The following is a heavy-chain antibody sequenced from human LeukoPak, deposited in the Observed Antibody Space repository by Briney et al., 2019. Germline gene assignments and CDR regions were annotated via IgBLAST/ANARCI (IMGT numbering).Heavy chain of an antibody. Sequence: PSETLSLTCAVSGGSITNSNWWSWVRQPPGKGLEWIGYIYYSGSTYYNPSLKSRVTISVDTSKNQFSLKLSSVTAADTAVYYCAGSSGSYYHFQHWGQGTLVTVSS. D-gene: IGHD3-10*01. J-gene: IGHJ1*01. CDR1: GGSITNSNW. V-gene: IGHV4-4*02. CDR3: AGSSGSYYHFQH. CDR2: IYYSGST.